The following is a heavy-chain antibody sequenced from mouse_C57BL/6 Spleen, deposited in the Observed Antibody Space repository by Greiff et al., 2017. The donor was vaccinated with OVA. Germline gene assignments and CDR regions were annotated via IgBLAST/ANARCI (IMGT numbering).Heavy chain of an antibody. CDR3: ARWGDYDSYAMDY. CDR1: GYPFSSSW. J-gene: IGHJ4*01. D-gene: IGHD2-4*01. Sequence: VKLQQSGPELVKPGASVKISCKASGYPFSSSWMNWVKQRPGKGLEWIGRIYPGDGDTNYNGKFKGKATLTADKSSSTAYMQLSSLTSEDSAVYFCARWGDYDSYAMDYWGQGTSVTVSS. CDR2: IYPGDGDT. V-gene: IGHV1-82*01.